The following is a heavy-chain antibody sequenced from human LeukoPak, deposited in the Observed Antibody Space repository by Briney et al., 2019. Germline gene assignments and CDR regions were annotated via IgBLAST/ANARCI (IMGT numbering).Heavy chain of an antibody. V-gene: IGHV3-11*06. D-gene: IGHD1-26*01. J-gene: IGHJ4*02. Sequence: GGSLRLSCAASGFTFSDYYMSCIRQAPGKGLEWVSYISESSTYTRYADSVKGRFTISRDNAKNSLYLQMNSLRAEDTAVYYCATITSYSGRDRGFDYWGQGNLVTVSS. CDR1: GFTFSDYY. CDR2: ISESSTYT. CDR3: ATITSYSGRDRGFDY.